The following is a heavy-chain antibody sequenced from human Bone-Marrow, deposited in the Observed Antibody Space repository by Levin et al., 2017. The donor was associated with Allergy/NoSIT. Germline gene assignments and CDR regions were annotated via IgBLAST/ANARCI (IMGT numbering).Heavy chain of an antibody. Sequence: GGSLRLSCAASGFTFDDYAMHWVRQAPGKGLEWVSGISWNSGSIGYADSVKGRFTISRDNAKNSLYLQMNSLRAEDTALYYCAKGRGSSGWYPFDYWGQGTLVTVSS. V-gene: IGHV3-9*01. CDR2: ISWNSGSI. J-gene: IGHJ4*02. CDR3: AKGRGSSGWYPFDY. CDR1: GFTFDDYA. D-gene: IGHD6-19*01.